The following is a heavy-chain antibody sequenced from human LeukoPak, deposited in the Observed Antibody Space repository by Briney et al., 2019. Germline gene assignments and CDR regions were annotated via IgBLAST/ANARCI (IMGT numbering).Heavy chain of an antibody. J-gene: IGHJ4*02. Sequence: ASVKVSCKASGYTFTSYYMHWVRQAPGQGLEWMGIINPSGGSTSYAQKFQGRVTMTRDTSTSTVYMELSSLRSDDTAVYYCARDLEHCRNIICSNSAYWGQGALVTVSS. CDR3: ARDLEHCRNIICSNSAY. D-gene: IGHD2-2*01. CDR2: INPSGGST. CDR1: GYTFTSYY. V-gene: IGHV1-46*01.